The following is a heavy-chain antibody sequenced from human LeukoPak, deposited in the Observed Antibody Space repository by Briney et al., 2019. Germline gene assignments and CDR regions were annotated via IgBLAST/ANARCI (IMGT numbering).Heavy chain of an antibody. Sequence: GGSLRLSCAASGFTFSRYTMNWVRQAPGKGLEWVSSISSISSYIYYADSVKGRFTISRDNAKNSLYLQMNSLRAEDAAVYYCARDAHPDTSMLSTRPFDYWGQGTLVTVSS. J-gene: IGHJ4*02. CDR1: GFTFSRYT. V-gene: IGHV3-21*01. D-gene: IGHD2/OR15-2a*01. CDR3: ARDAHPDTSMLSTRPFDY. CDR2: ISSISSYI.